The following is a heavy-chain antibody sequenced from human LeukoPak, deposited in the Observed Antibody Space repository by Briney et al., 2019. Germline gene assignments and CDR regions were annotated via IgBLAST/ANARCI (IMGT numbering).Heavy chain of an antibody. CDR2: ISGSGVMT. J-gene: IGHJ4*02. V-gene: IGHV3-23*01. CDR3: AKDRSIGTYYTFDH. Sequence: GGSLRLSCAASGFTFSDYAMTWVRQAPGKGLEGVATISGSGVMTYYADSVKGRFTVSGDTSKNTIYLQMHSLTAADTAVYYCAKDRSIGTYYTFDHWGQGTLVTVSS. D-gene: IGHD1-26*01. CDR1: GFTFSDYA.